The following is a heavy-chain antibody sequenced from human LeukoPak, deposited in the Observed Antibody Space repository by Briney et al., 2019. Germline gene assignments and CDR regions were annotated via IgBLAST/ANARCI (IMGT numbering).Heavy chain of an antibody. CDR3: ARRGVGGSYVDY. V-gene: IGHV3-30-3*01. CDR2: ISYDGSNK. D-gene: IGHD3-16*01. J-gene: IGHJ4*02. Sequence: PGGSLRLSCAASGFTVSSNYMSWVRQAPGKGLEWVAVISYDGSNKYYADSVKGRFTISRDNSKNTLYLQMNSLRAEDTAVYYCARRGVGGSYVDYWGQGTLVTVSS. CDR1: GFTVSSNY.